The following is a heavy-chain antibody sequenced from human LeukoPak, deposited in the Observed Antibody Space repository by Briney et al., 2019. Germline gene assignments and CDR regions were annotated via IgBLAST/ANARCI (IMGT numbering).Heavy chain of an antibody. CDR1: EYSFATYW. J-gene: IGHJ4*02. CDR3: ASEYCSGGNCYFDY. Sequence: GESLKISCKGSEYSFATYWIGWVRQMPGRGLEWMGIIFPGDSDTRYSPSFQGQVTISADKSISTAYLQWSSLKASDSAIYYCASEYCSGGNCYFDYWGQGTLVTVSS. D-gene: IGHD2-15*01. CDR2: IFPGDSDT. V-gene: IGHV5-51*01.